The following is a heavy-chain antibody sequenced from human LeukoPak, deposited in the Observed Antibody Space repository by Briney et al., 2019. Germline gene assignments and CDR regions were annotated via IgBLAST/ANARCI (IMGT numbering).Heavy chain of an antibody. D-gene: IGHD6-13*01. CDR2: INWNGGST. CDR1: GFTFDDYG. J-gene: IGHJ4*02. CDR3: ARDGGPEYSSTWYLY. Sequence: GGSLRLSCAASGFTFDDYGMSWVRQAPGKGLEWVSGINWNGGSTGYADSVKGRFTISRDNAKNSLYLQMNSLRAEDTAVYYCARDGGPEYSSTWYLYWGQGTLVTVSS. V-gene: IGHV3-20*04.